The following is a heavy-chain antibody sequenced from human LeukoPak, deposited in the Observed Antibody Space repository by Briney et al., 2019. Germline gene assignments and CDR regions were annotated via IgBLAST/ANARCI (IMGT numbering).Heavy chain of an antibody. CDR1: RFTFRSYA. Sequence: GGSLRPSCAASRFTFRSYAMSWVRQAPGKGLEWVSVIYSGGSTYYADSVKGRFTISRDNSKNTLYLQMNSLRAEDTAVYYCARDPANLYWGQGTLVTVSS. V-gene: IGHV3-66*02. J-gene: IGHJ4*02. CDR2: IYSGGST. CDR3: ARDPANLY.